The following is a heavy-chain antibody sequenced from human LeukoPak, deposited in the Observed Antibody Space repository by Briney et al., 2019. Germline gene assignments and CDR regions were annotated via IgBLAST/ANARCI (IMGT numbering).Heavy chain of an antibody. CDR2: INWNGGST. J-gene: IGHJ4*02. CDR1: GFTFDNYG. V-gene: IGHV3-20*04. D-gene: IGHD4-23*01. Sequence: PGGSLRLSCAASGFTFDNYGMSWVRQPPGKGLEWVSGINWNGGSTAYADSVKGRFTISRDNAKNSLDLQMNSLRVDDTAVYYCVRDRGYSTFDYWGQGTLVIVSS. CDR3: VRDRGYSTFDY.